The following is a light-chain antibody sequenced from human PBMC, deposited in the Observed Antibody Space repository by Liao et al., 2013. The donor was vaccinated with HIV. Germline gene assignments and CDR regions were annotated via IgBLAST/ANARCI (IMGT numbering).Light chain of an antibody. CDR2: QDN. CDR3: QAWDSSTTVV. V-gene: IGLV3-1*01. CDR1: KLGDKY. J-gene: IGLJ2*01. Sequence: SYELTQPPSVSVSPGQTASITCSGDKLGDKYACWYQQKPGQSPVVVIYQDNVRPSGIPERFSGSNSGNTATLTIXGTQAMDEADYYCQAWDSSTTVVFGGGDQADRP.